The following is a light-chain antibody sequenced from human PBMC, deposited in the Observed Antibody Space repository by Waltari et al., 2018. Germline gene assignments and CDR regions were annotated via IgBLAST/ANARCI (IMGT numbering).Light chain of an antibody. CDR1: SLRRYY. CDR3: HARDATGVGGS. J-gene: IGLJ2*01. V-gene: IGLV3-19*01. Sequence: SSELTQDPVVSVAMGQTVRITCQGDSLRRYYASWYQQRPGQAPILIIFDKNNRPSVLPDRFSCSSSDNSASLTITGAQAEDEASYYCHARDATGVGGSFGGGTKLTVL. CDR2: DKN.